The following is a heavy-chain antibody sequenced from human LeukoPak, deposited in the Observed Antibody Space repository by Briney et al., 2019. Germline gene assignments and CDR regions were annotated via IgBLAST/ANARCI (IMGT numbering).Heavy chain of an antibody. CDR2: ISGRDRKT. J-gene: IGHJ4*02. Sequence: GGTLRLSCEGSGFAFSSYGMSWVRQAPGKGLEWVSVISGRDRKTDYADSVKGRFTISRDNSKNTLSLQMNSLRAEDTALYYCAKYSSGWVNDYWGQGTLVTVSS. V-gene: IGHV3-23*01. D-gene: IGHD6-19*01. CDR3: AKYSSGWVNDY. CDR1: GFAFSSYG.